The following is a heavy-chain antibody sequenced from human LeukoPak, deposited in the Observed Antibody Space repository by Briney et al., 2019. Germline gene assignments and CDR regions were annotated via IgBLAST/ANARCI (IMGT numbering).Heavy chain of an antibody. CDR1: GYMFIRYS. Sequence: GASVTVSCTPSGYMFIRYSMSWVRQAPGQGLEWMGWINTNTGNPTYAQGFTGRFVFSLDISVSTAYLQITSLKAEDTAVYYCARAKYCSSDNCYSDFWGQGTLVTVSS. CDR3: ARAKYCSSDNCYSDF. D-gene: IGHD2-15*01. CDR2: INTNTGNP. J-gene: IGHJ4*02. V-gene: IGHV7-4-1*02.